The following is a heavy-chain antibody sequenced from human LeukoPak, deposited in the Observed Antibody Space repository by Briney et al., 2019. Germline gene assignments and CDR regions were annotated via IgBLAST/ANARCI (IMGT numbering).Heavy chain of an antibody. Sequence: GGSLRLSCAAPGFTFSSSWMHWVRQAPGKGLVWVSRISSDGGTTAYADSVKGRFTISRDNAKNALYLQVSSLRADDTAVYYCARDFESLHFFDYWGQGSLVTVSS. J-gene: IGHJ4*02. CDR2: ISSDGGTT. CDR1: GFTFSSSW. V-gene: IGHV3-74*01. CDR3: ARDFESLHFFDY. D-gene: IGHD2/OR15-2a*01.